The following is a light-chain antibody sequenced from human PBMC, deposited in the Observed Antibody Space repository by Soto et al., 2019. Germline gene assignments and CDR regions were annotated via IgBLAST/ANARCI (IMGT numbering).Light chain of an antibody. V-gene: IGKV1-12*01. CDR2: KIN. Sequence: DIQMTQYPSFVSASVGDRVSITCRANQGVGSLLAWYKQKPGKAPSLLIDKINTLHTGVPPRFSGSGSWTEYTLTFSSLHPEDFATYYRQQATTFPRTFSEWTKVEI. CDR1: QGVGSL. CDR3: QQATTFPRT. J-gene: IGKJ4*01.